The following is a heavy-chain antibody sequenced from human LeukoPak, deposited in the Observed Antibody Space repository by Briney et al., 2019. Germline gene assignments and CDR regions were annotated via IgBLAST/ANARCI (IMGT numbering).Heavy chain of an antibody. V-gene: IGHV3-23*01. CDR3: AKTPDSGSYLVFSGYFQH. J-gene: IGHJ1*01. CDR1: GFTFSSYA. D-gene: IGHD1-26*01. CDR2: ISGSGGST. Sequence: GGSLRLSCAASGFTFSSYAMSWVRQAPGKGLEWVSAISGSGGSTYYADSVKGRFTISRDNSKNTLYLQMNSLRAEDTAVYYCAKTPDSGSYLVFSGYFQHWGQGTLVTVSS.